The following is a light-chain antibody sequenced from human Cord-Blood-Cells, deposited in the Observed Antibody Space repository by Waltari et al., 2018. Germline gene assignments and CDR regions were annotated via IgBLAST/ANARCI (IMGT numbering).Light chain of an antibody. CDR3: NSRDSSGNHLV. CDR2: GKN. CDR1: SLRSYY. Sequence: SSELTQDPAVSVALGQTVRITYQGDSLRSYYASWYQQKPGQAPVLVIYGKNNRPSGIPDRFSGYSSGNTASLTITGAQAEDEADYYCNSRDSSGNHLVFGGGTKLTVL. J-gene: IGLJ2*01. V-gene: IGLV3-19*01.